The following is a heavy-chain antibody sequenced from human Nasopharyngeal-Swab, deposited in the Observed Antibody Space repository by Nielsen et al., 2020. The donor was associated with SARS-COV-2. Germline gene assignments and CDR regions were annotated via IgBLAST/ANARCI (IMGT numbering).Heavy chain of an antibody. CDR1: GGSISSYY. J-gene: IGHJ4*02. D-gene: IGHD4-17*01. Sequence: SETLSLTCTVSGGSISSYYWSWIRQPPGKGLEWIGYIYYSGSTNYNPSLKSRVTISVDTSKNQFSLKLSSVTAADTAVYYCAVALPRASTVTAHYWGQGTLVTVSS. CDR3: AVALPRASTVTAHY. V-gene: IGHV4-59*01. CDR2: IYYSGST.